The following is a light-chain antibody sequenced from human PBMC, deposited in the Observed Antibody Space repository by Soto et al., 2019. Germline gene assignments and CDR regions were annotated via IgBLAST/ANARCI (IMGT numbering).Light chain of an antibody. CDR3: SSYTSSTLLV. CDR1: SSDVGGYNY. CDR2: DVS. V-gene: IGLV2-14*01. Sequence: QSALTQPASVSGSPGQSITISCTGTSSDVGGYNYVSWYQQHPGKAPKLMIYDVSNRPSGVSNRFSGSKSDNTASLTISGLQSEDEADYYCSSYTSSTLLVFGTGTKLTVL. J-gene: IGLJ1*01.